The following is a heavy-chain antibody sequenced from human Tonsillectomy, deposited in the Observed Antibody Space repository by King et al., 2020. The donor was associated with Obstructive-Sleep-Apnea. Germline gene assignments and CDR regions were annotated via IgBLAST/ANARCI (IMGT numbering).Heavy chain of an antibody. J-gene: IGHJ4*02. CDR1: GFTFSSYS. CDR2: ISSSSSTI. CDR3: ARDPGIAAAGNGGY. V-gene: IGHV3-48*04. D-gene: IGHD6-13*01. Sequence: VQLVESGGGLVQPGGSLRLSCAASGFTFSSYSMNWVRQAPGKGLEWVSYISSSSSTIYYADSVTGRFTTSRDNAKNSQYLQMNSLRAEDTAVYYCARDPGIAAAGNGGYWGQGTLVTVSS.